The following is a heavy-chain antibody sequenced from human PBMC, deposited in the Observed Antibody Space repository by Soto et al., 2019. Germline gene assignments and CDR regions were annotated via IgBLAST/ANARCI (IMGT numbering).Heavy chain of an antibody. CDR3: ARGWVTDFDY. D-gene: IGHD2-21*02. V-gene: IGHV1-18*01. CDR1: GYTFTSYG. Sequence: QVQLVQSAGEVKNPGASVKVSCKTSGYTFTSYGISWVRQAPGQGLEWMGWISSYNGNTIDAQKVQGRVTMTTESSPSNAYRALSSLKSDDTAVYFCARGWVTDFDYWGQGTLVTVSS. J-gene: IGHJ4*02. CDR2: ISSYNGNT.